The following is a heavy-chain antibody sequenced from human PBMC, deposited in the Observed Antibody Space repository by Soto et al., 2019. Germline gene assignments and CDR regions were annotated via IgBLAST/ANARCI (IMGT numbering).Heavy chain of an antibody. V-gene: IGHV3-30*18. CDR1: GFTFSSYG. D-gene: IGHD3-10*01. CDR2: ISYDGSNK. Sequence: GGSLRLSCAASGFTFSSYGMHWVRQAPGKGLEWVAVISYDGSNKYYADSVKGRFTISRDNSKNTLYLQMNSLRAEDTAVYYCAKVITMVRHTKAYYYYGMDVWGQGTTVTVSS. J-gene: IGHJ6*02. CDR3: AKVITMVRHTKAYYYYGMDV.